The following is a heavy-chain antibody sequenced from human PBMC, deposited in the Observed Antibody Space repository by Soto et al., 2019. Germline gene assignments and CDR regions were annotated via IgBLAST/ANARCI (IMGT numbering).Heavy chain of an antibody. CDR3: ASQAACGGDCYAFDS. CDR2: IIPLFGTA. CDR1: GGIFSSNT. Sequence: QVYLVQSGAEVKKPGSSVKISCKASGGIFSSNTINWVRQAAGQGLKWMGGIIPLFGTANYAEKFQGRVTITADKSTKTEYMELTSLRSEDTAVYYCASQAACGGDCYAFDSWGQGTLVTVSS. J-gene: IGHJ4*02. D-gene: IGHD2-21*02. V-gene: IGHV1-69*06.